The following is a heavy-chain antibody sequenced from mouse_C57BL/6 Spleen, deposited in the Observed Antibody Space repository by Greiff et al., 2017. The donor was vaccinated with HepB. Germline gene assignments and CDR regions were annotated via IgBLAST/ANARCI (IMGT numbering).Heavy chain of an antibody. V-gene: IGHV5-17*01. CDR1: GFTFSDYG. D-gene: IGHD2-1*01. CDR3: ARPRGNSAWFAY. Sequence: EVKLVESGGGLVKPGGSLKLSCAASGFTFSDYGMHWVRQAPEKGLEWVAYISSGSTTIYYAYTVKGRFTISRDNAKNTLFLQMTSLRSEDTAMYYCARPRGNSAWFAYWGQGTLVTVSA. J-gene: IGHJ3*01. CDR2: ISSGSTTI.